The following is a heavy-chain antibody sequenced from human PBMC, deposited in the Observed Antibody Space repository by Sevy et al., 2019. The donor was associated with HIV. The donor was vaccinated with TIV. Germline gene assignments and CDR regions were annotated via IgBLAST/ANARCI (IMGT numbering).Heavy chain of an antibody. CDR1: GFTFRSYW. V-gene: IGHV3-7*03. J-gene: IGHJ6*02. Sequence: GGSLRLSCVASGFTFRSYWMSWVRQAPGKGLEWVANIKLDGSEKYYVDSVKGRFTISRDNAKNSLYLQMNSLRAEDTAVYYCARDCSSTSCLWGMDVWGQGITVTVSS. CDR3: ARDCSSTSCLWGMDV. D-gene: IGHD2-2*01. CDR2: IKLDGSEK.